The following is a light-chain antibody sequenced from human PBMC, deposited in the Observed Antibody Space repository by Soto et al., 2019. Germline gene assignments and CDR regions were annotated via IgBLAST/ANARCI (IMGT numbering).Light chain of an antibody. CDR1: QGISNY. CDR2: AAS. J-gene: IGKJ3*01. CDR3: QKYSSVPV. Sequence: DIQMTQSPSSLSASVGDRVTITCRASQGISNYVAWYQQKPGKPPKLLIYAASTLQSGVPSRFSGSGSGTDFTRNITSLQPEDVATYSCQKYSSVPVFGPGTKVDIK. V-gene: IGKV1-27*01.